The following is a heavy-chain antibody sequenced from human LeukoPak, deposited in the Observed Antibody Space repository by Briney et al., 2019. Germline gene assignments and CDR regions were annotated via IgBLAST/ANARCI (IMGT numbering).Heavy chain of an antibody. CDR1: GFTFSSYA. J-gene: IGHJ5*02. CDR3: AKGVLPRGDNWFDP. CDR2: ISGSGGST. V-gene: IGHV3-23*01. Sequence: PGGSLRLSCAASGFTFSSYAMSWVRQAPGKGLEWVSAISGSGGSTYYADSVKGRFTISRDNSKNTQYLQMNSLRAEDTAVYYCAKGVLPRGDNWFDPWGQGTLVTVSS. D-gene: IGHD3-10*01.